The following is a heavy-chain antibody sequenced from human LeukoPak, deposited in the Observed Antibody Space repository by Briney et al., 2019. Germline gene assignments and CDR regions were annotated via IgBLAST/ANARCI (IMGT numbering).Heavy chain of an antibody. J-gene: IGHJ1*01. D-gene: IGHD6-19*01. CDR1: GFTFSTYA. Sequence: GGSLRLSCPASGFTFSTYAMSWIRQAPGKGLAWVSAITGNGDATYYADSVRHRFAISRDNSKNTLYLQLNSVRGEDTAVYYCARDRQAAVAGFYFQYWGQGTLVTLSA. CDR2: ITGNGDAT. V-gene: IGHV3-23*01. CDR3: ARDRQAAVAGFYFQY.